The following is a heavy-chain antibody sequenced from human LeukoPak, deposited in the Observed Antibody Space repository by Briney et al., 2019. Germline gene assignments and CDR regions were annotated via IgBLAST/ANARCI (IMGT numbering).Heavy chain of an antibody. J-gene: IGHJ5*02. D-gene: IGHD6-13*01. CDR1: GYTFSSHY. V-gene: IGHV1-46*01. Sequence: ASVKVSCKASGYTFSSHYMHWVRQAPGQGLEWMGIINPSGGSTSYAQKFQGRVTLTRDTSTSTVYMEVSSLRSEDTAVYYCARAPATGTHNWFDPWGQGTLVTVSS. CDR2: INPSGGST. CDR3: ARAPATGTHNWFDP.